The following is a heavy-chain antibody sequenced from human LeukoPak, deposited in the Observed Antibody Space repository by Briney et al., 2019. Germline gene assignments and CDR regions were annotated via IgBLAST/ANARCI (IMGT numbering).Heavy chain of an antibody. D-gene: IGHD3-16*01. J-gene: IGHJ3*02. V-gene: IGHV5-51*01. CDR1: GYSFTSYW. CDR3: ARRLGGADVFDI. CDR2: IYPGDSDT. Sequence: GESLKISCKGSGYSFTSYWIGWVRQMPGKGLKWMGIIYPGDSDTIYSQSFQGQVTTSADKSINTAYLQWSSLKASDSAMYYCARRLGGADVFDIWGQGTMVTVSS.